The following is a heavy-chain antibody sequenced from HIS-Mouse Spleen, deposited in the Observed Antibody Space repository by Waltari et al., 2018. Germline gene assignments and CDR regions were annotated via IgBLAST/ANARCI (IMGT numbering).Heavy chain of an antibody. CDR2: IYYSGST. J-gene: IGHJ2*01. CDR1: GGAITGSSHS. V-gene: IGHV4-39*07. Sequence: QLQLQESGPGLLKPSETLSLTCTVSGGAITGSSHSWGWIRQPPGKGLEWIGSIYYSGSTYYNPSLKSRVTISVDTSKNQFSMKLSSVTAADTAVYYCAREIPYSSSWYDWYFDLWGRGTLVTVSS. CDR3: AREIPYSSSWYDWYFDL. D-gene: IGHD6-13*01.